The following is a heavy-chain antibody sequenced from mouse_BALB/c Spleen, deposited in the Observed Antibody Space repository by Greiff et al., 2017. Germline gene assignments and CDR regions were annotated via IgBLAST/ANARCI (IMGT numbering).Heavy chain of an antibody. CDR3: ARRRERDWGAMDY. Sequence: DLVKPGASVKLSCKASGYTFTSYWINWIKQRPGQGLEWIGRIAPGSGSTYYNEMFKGKATLTVDTSSSTAYIQLSSLSSEDTAVYFCARRRERDWGAMDYWGQGTSVTVSA. CDR2: IAPGSGST. D-gene: IGHD4-1*01. J-gene: IGHJ4*01. CDR1: GYTFTSYW. V-gene: IGHV1S41*01.